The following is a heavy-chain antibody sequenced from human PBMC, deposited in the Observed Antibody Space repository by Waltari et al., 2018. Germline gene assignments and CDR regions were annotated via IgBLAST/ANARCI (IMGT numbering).Heavy chain of an antibody. J-gene: IGHJ4*02. CDR1: GGSISSGGYY. Sequence: QVQLQESGPGLVKPSQTLSLTCPVSGGSISSGGYYWSWIRQHPGKVLEWIGYIYYSGSTYYNPSLKSRVTISVDTSKNQFSLKLSSVTAADTAVYYCARVLAAAVGVDYWGQGTLVTVSS. D-gene: IGHD6-13*01. CDR2: IYYSGST. CDR3: ARVLAAAVGVDY. V-gene: IGHV4-31*03.